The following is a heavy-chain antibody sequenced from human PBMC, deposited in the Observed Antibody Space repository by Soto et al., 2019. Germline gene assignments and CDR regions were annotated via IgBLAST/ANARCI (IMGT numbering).Heavy chain of an antibody. J-gene: IGHJ5*02. D-gene: IGHD3-22*01. CDR2: IYYSGST. CDR3: ARFLTYYYDSSGYSENWFDP. CDR1: GGSISSYY. Sequence: LSLTCTVSGGSISSYYWSWIRQPPGKGLEWIGYIYYSGSTNYNPSLKSRVTISVDTSKNQFSLKLSSVTAADTAVYYCARFLTYYYDSSGYSENWFDPWGQGTLVTVSS. V-gene: IGHV4-59*01.